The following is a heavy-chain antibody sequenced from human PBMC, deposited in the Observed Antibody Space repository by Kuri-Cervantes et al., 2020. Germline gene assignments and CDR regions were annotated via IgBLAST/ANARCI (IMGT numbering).Heavy chain of an antibody. CDR2: MNPNSGNT. CDR1: GYTFTSYD. CDR3: ARGTMVQGVIMLHSYYYYMDV. V-gene: IGHV1-8*01. J-gene: IGHJ6*03. Sequence: ASVKVSCKASGYTFTSYDINWVRQATGQGLEWMGWMNPNSGNTGYAQKFQGRVTMTRNTSISTAYMELRSLRSDDTAVYYCARGTMVQGVIMLHSYYYYMDVWGKGTTVTVSS. D-gene: IGHD3-10*01.